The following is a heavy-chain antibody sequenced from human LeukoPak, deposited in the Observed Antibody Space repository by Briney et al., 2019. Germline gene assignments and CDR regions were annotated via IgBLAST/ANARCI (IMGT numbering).Heavy chain of an antibody. J-gene: IGHJ4*02. V-gene: IGHV3-7*01. Sequence: PGGSLRLSCLGSGFLFSGHYMNWVRQAPGKGLEWVANIDQHGTDKQYVASVRGRFTISRDNTKNSVYLQTDNLRVEDTAVYYCAKAVVAADSFEYWGQGTQVIVSS. CDR3: AKAVVAADSFEY. D-gene: IGHD2-15*01. CDR1: GFLFSGHY. CDR2: IDQHGTDK.